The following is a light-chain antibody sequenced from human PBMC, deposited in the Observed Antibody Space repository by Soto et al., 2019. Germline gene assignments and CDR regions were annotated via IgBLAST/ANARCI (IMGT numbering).Light chain of an antibody. CDR2: DAT. J-gene: IGKJ1*01. CDR1: HNIETW. CDR3: QQFAKSST. Sequence: QMTQSPSTLSASVGDRVTITCRASHNIETWMAWYQQKPGRAPSLLIFDATTLHSGVPSRFSGGGSGTEFTLTINGLQPDDFATYYCQQFAKSSTFGQGTTVEIK. V-gene: IGKV1-5*01.